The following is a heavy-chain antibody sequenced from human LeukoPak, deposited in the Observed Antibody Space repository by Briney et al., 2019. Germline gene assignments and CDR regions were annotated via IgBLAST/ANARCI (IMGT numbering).Heavy chain of an antibody. CDR3: ARDRRDYGGNPFDY. Sequence: SVKVSCKASGGTFSSYAISWVRQAPGQGLEWMGRIIPILGIANYAQKFQGRVTITADKSTSTAYMELSSLRSEDTAVYYCARDRRDYGGNPFDYWGQGTLVTVSS. J-gene: IGHJ4*02. D-gene: IGHD4-23*01. CDR2: IIPILGIA. V-gene: IGHV1-69*04. CDR1: GGTFSSYA.